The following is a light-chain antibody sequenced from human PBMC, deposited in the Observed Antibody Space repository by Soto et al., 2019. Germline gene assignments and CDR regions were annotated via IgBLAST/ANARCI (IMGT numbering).Light chain of an antibody. J-gene: IGKJ1*01. Sequence: MHMTQAPCSLSASVGDRVTITCRASQSISGWLAWYQQKPGKAPNLLIFDVSSLQSGVPSRFSGSGSGTEFTLTISSLQPEDFATYYCQQYNYYPTTFGQGTKVDIK. CDR2: DVS. V-gene: IGKV1-5*01. CDR3: QQYNYYPTT. CDR1: QSISGW.